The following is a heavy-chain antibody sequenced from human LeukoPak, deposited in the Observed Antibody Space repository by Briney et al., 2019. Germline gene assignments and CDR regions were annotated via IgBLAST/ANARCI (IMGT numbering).Heavy chain of an antibody. J-gene: IGHJ3*02. D-gene: IGHD6-19*01. CDR2: ISYDGSNK. CDR1: GFTFSSYG. V-gene: IGHV3-30*18. CDR3: AKDSGIAVAGTLRAFDI. Sequence: GGSLRLSCAASGFTFSSYGIHWVRQAPGKGMEWVAVISYDGSNKYFEDSVKGRFTISRDNSKNTLYLQMNILRAEDTAVYYCAKDSGIAVAGTLRAFDIWGQGTMVTVSS.